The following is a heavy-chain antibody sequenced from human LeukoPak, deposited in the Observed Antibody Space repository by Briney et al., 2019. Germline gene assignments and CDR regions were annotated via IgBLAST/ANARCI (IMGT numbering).Heavy chain of an antibody. CDR3: AKGISADGYNFERGADY. CDR2: IDGGGGDT. J-gene: IGHJ4*02. V-gene: IGHV3-23*01. Sequence: GGSLRLSCAVSGFTFSNYAMSWVRQAPAKGLEWVSAIDGGGGDTYYADSVQGRFTISRDNSRHTLFLQMDGLRVEDTATYYCAKGISADGYNFERGADYWGQGSLVSVSS. D-gene: IGHD5-18*01. CDR1: GFTFSNYA.